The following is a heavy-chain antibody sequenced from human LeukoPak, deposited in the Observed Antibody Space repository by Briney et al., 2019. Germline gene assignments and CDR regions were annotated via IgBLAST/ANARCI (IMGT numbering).Heavy chain of an antibody. CDR1: GYTLTELS. J-gene: IGHJ4*02. D-gene: IGHD4-17*01. CDR2: FDPEDGET. CDR3: ATGNTVTTFSDY. Sequence: VASVKVSCKVSGYTLTELSMHWVRQAPGKGLEWMGGFDPEDGETIYAQKFQGRVTMTEDTSTDTAYMELSSLRSEDTAVYYCATGNTVTTFSDYWGREPWSPSPQ. V-gene: IGHV1-24*01.